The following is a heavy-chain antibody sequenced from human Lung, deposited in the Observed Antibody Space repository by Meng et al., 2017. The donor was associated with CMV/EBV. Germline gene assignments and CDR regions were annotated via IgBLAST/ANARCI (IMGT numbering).Heavy chain of an antibody. Sequence: VQLVQSGAEVKRPGASVKISCQASGYTFSSFYMNWARQAPGHGLEWLGRVNPVSDDTHYAQKFVGRLTVTRGATINTAFMELTSLRPDDTAVYYCAKSSDNGWSSWGPGTLVTVSS. D-gene: IGHD6-19*01. CDR1: GYTFSSFY. CDR3: AKSSDNGWSS. CDR2: VNPVSDDT. J-gene: IGHJ4*01. V-gene: IGHV1-2*06.